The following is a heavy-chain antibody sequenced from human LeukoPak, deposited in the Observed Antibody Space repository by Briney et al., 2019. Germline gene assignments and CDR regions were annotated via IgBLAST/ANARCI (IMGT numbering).Heavy chain of an antibody. CDR3: VRNFHFEDGGFYRHFDY. CDR2: IKTDGRTT. J-gene: IGHJ4*02. Sequence: PGGSLRLSCAASGFTFSNYWMHWVRRAPGKGLVWVARIKTDGRTTHYAETVEGRFTISRDNARNTLYLQMSSLRAEDTAVYYCVRNFHFEDGGFYRHFDYWGQGTLVIVSS. CDR1: GFTFSNYW. V-gene: IGHV3-74*01. D-gene: IGHD2/OR15-2a*01.